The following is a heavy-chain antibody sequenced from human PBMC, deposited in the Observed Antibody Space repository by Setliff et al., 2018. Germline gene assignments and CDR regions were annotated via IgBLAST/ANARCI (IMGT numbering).Heavy chain of an antibody. Sequence: RASVKVSCKASGYTLTGYYMHWVRQAPGQGLEWMGRINPNSGGTNYAQKFQGRVTMTRDTSISTAYMELSRLRSDDTAVYYCARDGTSLPSIAAHADYWGQGTLVTVSS. CDR1: GYTLTGYY. J-gene: IGHJ4*02. D-gene: IGHD6-6*01. CDR2: INPNSGGT. V-gene: IGHV1-2*06. CDR3: ARDGTSLPSIAAHADY.